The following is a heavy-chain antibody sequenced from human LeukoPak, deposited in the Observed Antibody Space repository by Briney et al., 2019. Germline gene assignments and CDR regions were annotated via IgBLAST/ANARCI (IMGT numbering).Heavy chain of an antibody. V-gene: IGHV4-59*11. D-gene: IGHD1-26*01. CDR2: IYYSGST. CDR3: ARVGATGGGFDY. Sequence: SETLSLTCTVSGGSISSHYWSWIRQPPGKGLEWIGYIYYSGSTNYNPSLKSRVTISVDTSKNQFSLKLSSVTAADTAVYYCARVGATGGGFDYWGQGTLVTVSS. CDR1: GGSISSHY. J-gene: IGHJ4*02.